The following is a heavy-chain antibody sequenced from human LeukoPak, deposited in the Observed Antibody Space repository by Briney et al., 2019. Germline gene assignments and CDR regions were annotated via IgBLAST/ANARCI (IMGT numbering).Heavy chain of an antibody. CDR2: ISSSSSYI. D-gene: IGHD6-19*01. Sequence: GGSLRLSCAASGFTFSSYSMTWVRQAPGKGLEWVSSISSSSSYIYYADSVRGRFTISRDNAKNSLYLQTNSLRAEDTAVYYCARRRAVAGSASRPSGYWGQGTLVTVSS. CDR3: ARRRAVAGSASRPSGY. V-gene: IGHV3-21*01. CDR1: GFTFSSYS. J-gene: IGHJ4*02.